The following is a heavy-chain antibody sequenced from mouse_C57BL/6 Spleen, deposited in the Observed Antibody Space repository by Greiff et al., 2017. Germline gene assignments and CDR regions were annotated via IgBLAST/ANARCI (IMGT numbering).Heavy chain of an antibody. Sequence: VKLVESGAELVRPGASVTLSCKASGYTFTDYEMHWVKQTPVHGLEWIGAIDPETGGTAYNQKFKGKAILTADKSSSTAYMELRSLTSEDSAVYYCTGPPRYGSSYGYFDVWGTGTTVTVSS. J-gene: IGHJ1*03. V-gene: IGHV1-15*01. CDR1: GYTFTDYE. CDR3: TGPPRYGSSYGYFDV. D-gene: IGHD1-1*01. CDR2: IDPETGGT.